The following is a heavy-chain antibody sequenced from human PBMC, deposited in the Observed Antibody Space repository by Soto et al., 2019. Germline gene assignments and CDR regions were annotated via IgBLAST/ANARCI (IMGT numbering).Heavy chain of an antibody. D-gene: IGHD6-13*01. CDR3: AKEPPRAGTLDY. CDR2: ISWNSGSI. Sequence: DVQLVESGGGLVQPGRSLRLSCAASGFTFDDYAMHWVRQAPGKGLEWVSGISWNSGSIGYADSVKGRFTISRDNAKNSLYLQMNSLRAEDTALYYCAKEPPRAGTLDYWGQGTLVTVSS. V-gene: IGHV3-9*01. CDR1: GFTFDDYA. J-gene: IGHJ4*02.